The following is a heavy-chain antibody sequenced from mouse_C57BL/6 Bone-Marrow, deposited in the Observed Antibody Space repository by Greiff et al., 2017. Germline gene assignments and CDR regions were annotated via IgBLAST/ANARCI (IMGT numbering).Heavy chain of an antibody. CDR2: ISNGGGST. CDR1: GFTFSDYY. J-gene: IGHJ1*03. Sequence: EVKVEESGGGLVQPGGSLKLSCAASGFTFSDYYMYWVRQTPEKRLEWVAYISNGGGSTYFPDPVKGRVTISRDNAKNTLYLQMSRLKSEDTAMYYCARFYGSSHWYFDVWGTGTTVTVSS. V-gene: IGHV5-12*01. CDR3: ARFYGSSHWYFDV. D-gene: IGHD1-1*01.